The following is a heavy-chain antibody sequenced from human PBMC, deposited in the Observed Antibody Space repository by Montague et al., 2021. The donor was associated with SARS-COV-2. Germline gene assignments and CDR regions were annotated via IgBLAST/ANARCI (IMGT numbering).Heavy chain of an antibody. D-gene: IGHD6-19*01. CDR3: ARVNGWYIYYFDC. CDR2: ISHDENV. Sequence: SETLSLACNISGYSITSVSCWGWIRQTPGKGLEWIGTISHDENVYYNPSLKSRVTISADTSKSQFSLKLSSVTAADTAVYYCARVNGWYIYYFDCWGQGTLVTVSS. J-gene: IGHJ4*02. V-gene: IGHV4-38-2*02. CDR1: GYSITSVSC.